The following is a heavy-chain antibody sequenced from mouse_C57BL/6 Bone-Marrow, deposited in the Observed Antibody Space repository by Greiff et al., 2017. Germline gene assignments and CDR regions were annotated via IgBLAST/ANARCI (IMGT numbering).Heavy chain of an antibody. D-gene: IGHD2-2*01. CDR1: GFTFSNYW. J-gene: IGHJ4*01. CDR2: IRLKSDNYAT. CDR3: AGLHCGCYDDVGY. Sequence: EVQGVESGGGLVQPGGSMKLSCVASGFTFSNYWMNWVRQSPEKGLEWVAQIRLKSDNYATHYAESVKGRFTISRDNSKSSVYLQMNNLRAEDTGIYYCAGLHCGCYDDVGYWGQGASVTVSS. V-gene: IGHV6-3*01.